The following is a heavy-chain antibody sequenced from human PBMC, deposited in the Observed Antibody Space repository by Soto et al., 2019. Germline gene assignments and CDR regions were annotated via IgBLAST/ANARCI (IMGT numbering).Heavy chain of an antibody. Sequence: SETLSLTCTVSGDSISSGGYYWNWIRQPPGKGLEWIGYIYNSGSTYYNPSLKSRVTISVDTSKNQFSLKLSSVTAADTAVYYCARDRKWLQPFDYWGQGILVTVSS. CDR2: IYNSGST. CDR3: ARDRKWLQPFDY. D-gene: IGHD5-12*01. V-gene: IGHV4-30-4*01. CDR1: GDSISSGGYY. J-gene: IGHJ4*02.